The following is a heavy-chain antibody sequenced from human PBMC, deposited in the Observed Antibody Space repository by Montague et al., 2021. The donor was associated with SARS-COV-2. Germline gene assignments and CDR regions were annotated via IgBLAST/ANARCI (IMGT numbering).Heavy chain of an antibody. CDR2: TYYRSKRYY. Sequence: CAISGDSVADNTAASNWNTQAPQRHLELLGRTYYRSKRYYDYAVXVKSRMTISPDTSKNQFSLQLSSVTPEDRAVYYCARDPRYSLSWSFDYWGQGTLVAVSS. CDR1: GDSVADNTAA. J-gene: IGHJ4*02. D-gene: IGHD6-13*01. CDR3: ARDPRYSLSWSFDY. V-gene: IGHV6-1*01.